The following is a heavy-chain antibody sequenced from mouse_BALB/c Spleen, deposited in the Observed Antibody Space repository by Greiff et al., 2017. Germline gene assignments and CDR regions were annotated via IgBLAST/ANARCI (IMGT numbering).Heavy chain of an antibody. CDR3: ARRNYYGSSYEGTWFAY. Sequence: QVQLQQSGPELVKPGASVKMSCKASGYTFTDYVISWVKQRTGQGLEWIGEIYPGSGSTYYNEKFKGKATLTADKSSNTAYMQLSSLTSEDSAVYFCARRNYYGSSYEGTWFAYWGQGTLVTVSA. D-gene: IGHD1-1*01. CDR2: IYPGSGST. J-gene: IGHJ3*01. V-gene: IGHV1-77*01. CDR1: GYTFTDYV.